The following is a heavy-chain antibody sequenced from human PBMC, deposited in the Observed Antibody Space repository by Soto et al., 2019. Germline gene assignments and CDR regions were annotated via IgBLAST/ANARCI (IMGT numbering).Heavy chain of an antibody. CDR3: ARGSVLRYFDWARRRGYYFDY. CDR1: GGSISSGGYY. Sequence: QVQLQESGPGLVKPSQTLSLTCTVSGGSISSGGYYWSWIRQHPGKGLEWIGYIYYSGSTYYNPSLKSRVTISVDTSKNQFSLKLSSVTAADTAVYYCARGSVLRYFDWARRRGYYFDYWGQGTLVTVSS. CDR2: IYYSGST. D-gene: IGHD3-9*01. J-gene: IGHJ4*02. V-gene: IGHV4-31*03.